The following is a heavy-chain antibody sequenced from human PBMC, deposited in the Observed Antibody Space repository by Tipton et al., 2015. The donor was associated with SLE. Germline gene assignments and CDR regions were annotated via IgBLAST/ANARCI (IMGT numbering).Heavy chain of an antibody. CDR1: GYSISSGYY. V-gene: IGHV4-38-2*01. Sequence: TLSLTCAVSGYSISSGYYWGWIRQPPGKGLEWIGSIYHSGSTYYNPSLKSRVTISVDTSKNQFSLKLSSVTAADTAVYYCARGVNYFDYWGQGTLVTVSS. CDR2: IYHSGST. J-gene: IGHJ4*02. CDR3: ARGVNYFDY. D-gene: IGHD3-3*01.